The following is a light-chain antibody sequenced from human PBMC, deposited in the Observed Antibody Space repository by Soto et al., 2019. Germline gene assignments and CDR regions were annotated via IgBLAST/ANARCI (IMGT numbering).Light chain of an antibody. Sequence: DIQMTQSPSSLSASVGDRVTITCQASQDISTSLSWYQQKPGKAPKLLIYDSSNLETGVPSRFSGSGSGTDFTLTISSLQAEDVAVYYCQHYYRTPFTFGPGTKVDIK. CDR3: QHYYRTPFT. CDR2: DSS. J-gene: IGKJ3*01. CDR1: QDISTS. V-gene: IGKV1-33*01.